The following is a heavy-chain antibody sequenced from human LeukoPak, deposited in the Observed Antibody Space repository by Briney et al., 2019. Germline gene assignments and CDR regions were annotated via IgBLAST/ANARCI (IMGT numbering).Heavy chain of an antibody. CDR1: GGTFSSYA. J-gene: IGHJ4*02. Sequence: GASVKVSCKASGGTFSSYAISWLRQAPGQGLEWMGGIIPIFGTANYAQKFQGRVTMTTDTSTSTAYMELRSLRSDDTAVYYCAREGSSGSYWGLFDYWGQGTLVTVSS. V-gene: IGHV1-69*05. D-gene: IGHD1-26*01. CDR2: IIPIFGTA. CDR3: AREGSSGSYWGLFDY.